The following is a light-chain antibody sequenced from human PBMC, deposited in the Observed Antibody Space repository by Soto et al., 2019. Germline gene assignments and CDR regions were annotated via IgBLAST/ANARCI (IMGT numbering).Light chain of an antibody. V-gene: IGKV1-5*01. Sequence: DIQMTQSPSTLSASVGDRVTITCRASQSISSWLAWYQQKGGKAPKLLXYDASSLESGVPSRFSGSGSGKEFTLTISSLQPDDFATYYCQPYNSYPRTFGQGTKVDI. CDR1: QSISSW. CDR3: QPYNSYPRT. CDR2: DAS. J-gene: IGKJ1*01.